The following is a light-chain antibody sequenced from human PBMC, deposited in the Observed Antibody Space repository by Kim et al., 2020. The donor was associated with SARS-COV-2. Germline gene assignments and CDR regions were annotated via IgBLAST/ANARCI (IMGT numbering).Light chain of an antibody. J-gene: IGKJ1*01. CDR3: QQYNSYSWT. V-gene: IGKV1-5*01. Sequence: DRVTITCRASQSISSWLAWYQQKPGKAPKLLIYDASSLESGVPSRFSGSGSGTEFTLTISSLQPDDFATYYCQQYNSYSWTFGQGTKVDIK. CDR1: QSISSW. CDR2: DAS.